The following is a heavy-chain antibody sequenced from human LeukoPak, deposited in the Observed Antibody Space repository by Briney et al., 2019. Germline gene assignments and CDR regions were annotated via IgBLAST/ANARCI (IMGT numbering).Heavy chain of an antibody. CDR1: GFPFSSYS. CDR2: ISSSSSYI. CDR3: ARRAYSSPSGMDV. Sequence: GGSLRLSCAASGFPFSSYSMNWVRQAPGKGLEWVSSISSSSSYIYYADSVKGRFTISRDNAKNSLYLQMNSLRAEDTAVYYCARRAYSSPSGMDVWGQGTTVTVSS. D-gene: IGHD3-22*01. V-gene: IGHV3-21*01. J-gene: IGHJ6*02.